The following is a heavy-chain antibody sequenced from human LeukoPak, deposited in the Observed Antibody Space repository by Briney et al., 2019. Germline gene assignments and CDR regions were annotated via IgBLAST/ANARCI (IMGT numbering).Heavy chain of an antibody. CDR2: IIPIFGTA. J-gene: IGHJ4*02. V-gene: IGHV1-69*06. Sequence: SVKVSCKASGGTFSSYAISWVRQAPGQGLEWMGRIIPIFGTANYAQKFQGRVTITADKSTSTAYMELSSLRSEDTAVYYCARGGYCSGGSCYPIDYWGQGSLVTVSS. CDR1: GGTFSSYA. CDR3: ARGGYCSGGSCYPIDY. D-gene: IGHD2-15*01.